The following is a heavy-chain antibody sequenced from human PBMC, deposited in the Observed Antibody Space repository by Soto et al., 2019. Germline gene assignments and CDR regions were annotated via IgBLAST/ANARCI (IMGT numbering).Heavy chain of an antibody. CDR1: GGSISSGDYY. Sequence: SETLSLTCTVSGGSISSGDYYWSWIRQPPGKGLEWIGYIYYSGSTYYNPSLKSRVTISVDTSKNQFSLKLSSVTAADTAVYYCARDRGYSSSWSPYDPPDYYYYYGMDVWGQGTTVTVSS. CDR2: IYYSGST. CDR3: ARDRGYSSSWSPYDPPDYYYYYGMDV. J-gene: IGHJ6*02. D-gene: IGHD6-13*01. V-gene: IGHV4-30-4*01.